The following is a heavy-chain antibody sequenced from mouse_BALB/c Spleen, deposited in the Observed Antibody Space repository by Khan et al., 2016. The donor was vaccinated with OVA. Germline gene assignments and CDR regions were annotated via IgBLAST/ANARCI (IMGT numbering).Heavy chain of an antibody. D-gene: IGHD2-3*01. CDR2: ISTYSGNT. CDR3: ARPAYDGYFDY. V-gene: IGHV1S137*01. CDR1: GYTFTDYA. Sequence: QVQLQQSGPELVRPGVSVKMSCKGSGYTFTDYAMYWVKQSHAKSLEWIGLISTYSGNTNYNQKFKGQTTMTVDKSSSTAYMELARLTSEDSAIYYWARPAYDGYFDYWGQGTTLTVSS. J-gene: IGHJ2*01.